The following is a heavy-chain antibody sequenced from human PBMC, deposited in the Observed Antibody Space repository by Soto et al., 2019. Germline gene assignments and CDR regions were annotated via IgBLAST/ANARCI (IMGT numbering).Heavy chain of an antibody. D-gene: IGHD2-8*01. CDR2: ISGYNGDT. Sequence: QGQLVQSGAEVKKPGASVKVSCKASGYTFTRYGISWVRQAPGQGLEWMGWISGYNGDTKYAQKFQGRITMTIDTSTTTAFMELRSLTSDVTAVYYCAKNGQPPYYYYGLDVWGQWTTVTVSS. CDR3: AKNGQPPYYYYGLDV. J-gene: IGHJ6*02. CDR1: GYTFTRYG. V-gene: IGHV1-18*01.